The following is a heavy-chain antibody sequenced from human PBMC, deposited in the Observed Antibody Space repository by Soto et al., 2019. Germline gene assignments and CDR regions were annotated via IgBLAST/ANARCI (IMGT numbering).Heavy chain of an antibody. CDR2: ISGSGGST. J-gene: IGHJ4*02. CDR1: GFTFSSYA. Sequence: PGGSLRLSCAASGFTFSSYAMSWVRQAPGKGLEWVSAISGSGGSTYYADSVKGRFTISRDNSKNTLCLQMNSLRAEDTAVYYCAKDLPGLGRLLLVFDYWGQGTLVTVSS. CDR3: AKDLPGLGRLLLVFDY. D-gene: IGHD3-3*01. V-gene: IGHV3-23*01.